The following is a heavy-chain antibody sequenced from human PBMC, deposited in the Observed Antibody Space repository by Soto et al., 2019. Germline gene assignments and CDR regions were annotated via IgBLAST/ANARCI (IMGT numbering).Heavy chain of an antibody. CDR3: ARGKYSSGWYEEGTCFDY. Sequence: SVKVSCKASGGTFSSYASSWVRQAPGQGLEWMGGIIPIFGTANYAQRFQGRVTITADESTSTAYMELSSLRSEDTAVYYCARGKYSSGWYEEGTCFDYWGQGTLVTVSS. D-gene: IGHD6-19*01. V-gene: IGHV1-69*13. CDR1: GGTFSSYA. J-gene: IGHJ4*02. CDR2: IIPIFGTA.